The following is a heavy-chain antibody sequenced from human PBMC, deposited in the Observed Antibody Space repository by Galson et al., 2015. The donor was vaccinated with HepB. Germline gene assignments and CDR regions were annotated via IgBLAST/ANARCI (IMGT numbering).Heavy chain of an antibody. CDR1: GYTFTSYA. CDR2: INTKTGNP. Sequence: SVKVSCKASGYTFTSYAMNWVRQAPGQGLEWMGWINTKTGNPTYAQGFTGRFVFSLDTSVSTAYLQISSLKAEDTAVYYCARDGFSGWYLGSWFDPWGQGTLVTVSS. CDR3: ARDGFSGWYLGSWFDP. J-gene: IGHJ5*02. V-gene: IGHV7-4-1*02. D-gene: IGHD6-19*01.